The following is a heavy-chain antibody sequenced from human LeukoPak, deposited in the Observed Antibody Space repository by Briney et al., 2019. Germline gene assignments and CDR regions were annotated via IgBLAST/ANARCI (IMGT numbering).Heavy chain of an antibody. CDR1: GFTFSSYS. Sequence: PGGSLRLSCAASGFTFSSYSMSWVRQAPGKGLEWVSVISGNGGDTSYADSVKGRFTISRDNSKHTLYLQMNSLRVEDTAVYYCAKGRTLVGGSTRSYDYWGQGTLVTVSS. D-gene: IGHD1-26*01. CDR3: AKGRTLVGGSTRSYDY. J-gene: IGHJ4*02. V-gene: IGHV3-23*01. CDR2: ISGNGGDT.